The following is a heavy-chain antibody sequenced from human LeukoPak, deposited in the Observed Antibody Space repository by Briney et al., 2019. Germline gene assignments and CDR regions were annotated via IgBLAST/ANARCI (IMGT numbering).Heavy chain of an antibody. CDR1: GFTFNSYG. CDR3: ARGGVDHYGSGSYSAFDY. Sequence: GGSLRLSCAASGFTFNSYGMSWVRQAPGKGLEWVSGISGSGGATYYADSVKGRFTVSRDDPHNTLYLQMNSVRAEDTAVYFCARGGVDHYGSGSYSAFDYWGQGTLVTVSS. V-gene: IGHV3-23*01. D-gene: IGHD3-10*01. J-gene: IGHJ4*02. CDR2: ISGSGGAT.